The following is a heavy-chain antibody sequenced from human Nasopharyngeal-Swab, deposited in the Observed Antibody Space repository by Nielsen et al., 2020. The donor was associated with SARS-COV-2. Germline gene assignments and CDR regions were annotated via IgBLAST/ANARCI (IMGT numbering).Heavy chain of an antibody. Sequence: RQAPGKALEWLAHIFSNDEKSYSTSLKSRLTISKDTSKSQVVLTMTNMDPVDTATYYCARIIEVNTSYYCYGMDVWGQGTTVTVSS. CDR2: IFSNDEK. J-gene: IGHJ6*02. V-gene: IGHV2-26*01. CDR3: ARIIEVNTSYYCYGMDV. D-gene: IGHD3-22*01.